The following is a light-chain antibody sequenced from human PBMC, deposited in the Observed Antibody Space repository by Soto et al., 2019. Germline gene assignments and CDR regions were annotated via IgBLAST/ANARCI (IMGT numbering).Light chain of an antibody. J-gene: IGLJ2*01. CDR3: SSSTGSSTHVL. Sequence: QSALTQPASVSGSPGQSITIYCAGTSSDVGGYNYVSWYQQYPGKAPKLMIYDVNSRPSGVSNRFSGSKSGNTASLTISGLQAEDEAEYYCSSSTGSSTHVLFGGGTKLTVL. CDR2: DVN. V-gene: IGLV2-14*01. CDR1: SSDVGGYNY.